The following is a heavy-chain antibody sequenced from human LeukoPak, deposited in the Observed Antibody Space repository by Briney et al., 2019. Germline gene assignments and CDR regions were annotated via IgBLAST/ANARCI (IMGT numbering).Heavy chain of an antibody. J-gene: IGHJ4*02. V-gene: IGHV3-7*03. D-gene: IGHD6-19*01. Sequence: PGGSLRLSCAASGFTFSNYWMNWGRQAPGKGLEWVANIKQDGSVKHYVDSVKGRFTISRDNAKNSLYLQMNSLRAEDTAVYYCARDPGSGGWFEYWGQGTLVTVSS. CDR1: GFTFSNYW. CDR3: ARDPGSGGWFEY. CDR2: IKQDGSVK.